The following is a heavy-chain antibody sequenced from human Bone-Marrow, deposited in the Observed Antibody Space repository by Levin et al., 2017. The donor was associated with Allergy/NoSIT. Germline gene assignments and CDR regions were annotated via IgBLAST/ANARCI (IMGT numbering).Heavy chain of an antibody. CDR1: GFTFTTYD. CDR3: AKEGKAALDMFDM. CDR2: IGPAGDT. Sequence: GESLKISCAASGFTFTTYDMHWVRQVTGKGLEWVSAIGPAGDTYYSDSVKGRFTISRENAKNSLYLQMNSLTAGDTAVYYCAKEGKAALDMFDMWGQGTVVTVSS. D-gene: IGHD3-9*01. J-gene: IGHJ3*02. V-gene: IGHV3-13*01.